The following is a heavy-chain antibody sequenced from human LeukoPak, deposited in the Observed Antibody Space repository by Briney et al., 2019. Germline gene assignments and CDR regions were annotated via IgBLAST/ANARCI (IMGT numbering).Heavy chain of an antibody. CDR2: IYSGGST. Sequence: PGGSLRLSCAASGFTVSSNYMSWVRQAPGKVLEGVSVIYSGGSTFYADSVKGRFTISRDNSKNRLYLQMNSLRAEDTAVYYCARGGSYLSAFDIWGQGTMVTVSS. V-gene: IGHV3-53*01. J-gene: IGHJ3*02. CDR1: GFTVSSNY. CDR3: ARGGSYLSAFDI. D-gene: IGHD1-26*01.